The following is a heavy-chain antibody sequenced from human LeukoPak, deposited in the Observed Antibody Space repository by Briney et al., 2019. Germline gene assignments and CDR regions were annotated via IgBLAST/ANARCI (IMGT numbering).Heavy chain of an antibody. Sequence: VRQAPGKGLEWVGNIKQDAGDKYYGDSVKARFTISRDNASNSLFLQMNNLRAENTAVYFCARDSAYRRYDYYHYMDFWDKGPTVXV. V-gene: IGHV3-7*01. CDR3: ARDSAYRRYDYYHYMDF. D-gene: IGHD5-12*01. CDR2: IKQDAGDK. J-gene: IGHJ6*03.